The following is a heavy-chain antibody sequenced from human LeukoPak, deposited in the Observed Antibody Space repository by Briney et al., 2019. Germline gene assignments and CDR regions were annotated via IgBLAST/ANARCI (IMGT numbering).Heavy chain of an antibody. CDR3: ARAGDYFYYYYMDV. J-gene: IGHJ6*03. CDR1: GGSISSGSYY. D-gene: IGHD4-17*01. CDR2: IYTSGST. V-gene: IGHV4-61*02. Sequence: SETLSLTCTVSGGSISSGSYYWSWIRQPAGAGLEWIGRIYTSGSTNYNPSLKSRVTISVDTSKNQFSLKLSSVTAADTAVYYCARAGDYFYYYYMDVWGKGTTVTVSS.